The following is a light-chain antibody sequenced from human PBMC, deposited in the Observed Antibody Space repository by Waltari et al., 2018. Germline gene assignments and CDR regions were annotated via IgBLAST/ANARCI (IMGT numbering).Light chain of an antibody. J-gene: IGLJ3*02. Sequence: QSALTQPASVSGSPGQSITISCTGTSSDVGAYNYVSWYQQHPGEAPRLMIYDVTNRPSGCFHRFSGSKSGNTASLTISGLQAEDEADYYCSSYTTSSTLGFGGGTKVTVL. V-gene: IGLV2-14*03. CDR2: DVT. CDR3: SSYTTSSTLG. CDR1: SSDVGAYNY.